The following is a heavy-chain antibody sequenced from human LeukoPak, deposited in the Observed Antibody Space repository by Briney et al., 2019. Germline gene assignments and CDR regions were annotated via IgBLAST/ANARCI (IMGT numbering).Heavy chain of an antibody. CDR1: GYTFTGYY. D-gene: IGHD1/OR15-1a*01. CDR2: INPNSGGT. V-gene: IGHV1-2*02. CDR3: ARVHTGNTAYDAFDI. J-gene: IGHJ3*02. Sequence: ASVKVPCKASGYTFTGYYIYWVRQSPGQGLEWMGWINPNSGGTNYAQRFQGRVTMTRDTSISTAYMNLSSLRSDDTAFYYCARVHTGNTAYDAFDIWGQGTMVTVSS.